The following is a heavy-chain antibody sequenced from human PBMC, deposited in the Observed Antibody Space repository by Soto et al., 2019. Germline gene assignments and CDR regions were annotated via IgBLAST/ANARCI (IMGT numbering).Heavy chain of an antibody. D-gene: IGHD6-19*01. V-gene: IGHV4-39*01. J-gene: IGHJ4*02. CDR1: GGSISSSSYY. CDR2: IYYSGST. CDR3: ASISIAVAGTPLDY. Sequence: ASETLSLTCTVSGGSISSSSYYWGWIRQPPGKGLEWIGSIYYSGSTYYNPSLKSRVTISVDTSKNQFSLKLSSVTAADTAVYYCASISIAVAGTPLDYWGQGTLVTVSS.